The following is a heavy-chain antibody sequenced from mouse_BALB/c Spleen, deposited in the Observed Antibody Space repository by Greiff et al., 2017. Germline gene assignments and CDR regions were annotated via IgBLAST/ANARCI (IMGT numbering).Heavy chain of an antibody. CDR3: ARDGSSYEYFDV. CDR2: IYPGGGYT. Sequence: VQLQQSGAELVRPGTSVKISCKASGYTFTNYWLGWVKQRPGHGLEWIGDIYPGGGYTNYNEKFKGKATLTADTSSSTAYMQLSSLTSEDSAVYFCARDGSSYEYFDVWGAGTTVTVSS. V-gene: IGHV1-63*02. CDR1: GYTFTNYW. D-gene: IGHD1-1*01. J-gene: IGHJ1*01.